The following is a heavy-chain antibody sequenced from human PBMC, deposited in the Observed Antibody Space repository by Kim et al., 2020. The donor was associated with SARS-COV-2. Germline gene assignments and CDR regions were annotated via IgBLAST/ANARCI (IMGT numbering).Heavy chain of an antibody. CDR3: ARVSSYYGSGSYYLPTYYFYGMDV. CDR2: INHSGST. J-gene: IGHJ6*02. CDR1: GGSFSGYY. Sequence: SETLSLTCAVYGGSFSGYYWSWIRQPPGKGLEWIGEINHSGSTNYNPSLKSRVTISVDTSKNQFTLKLSSVTAADTAVYYCARVSSYYGSGSYYLPTYYFYGMDVWGQGTTVTVSS. V-gene: IGHV4-34*01. D-gene: IGHD3-10*01.